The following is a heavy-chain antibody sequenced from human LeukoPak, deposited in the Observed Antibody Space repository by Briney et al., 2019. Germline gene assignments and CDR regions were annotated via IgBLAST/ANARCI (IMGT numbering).Heavy chain of an antibody. Sequence: GGSLRLSCAASGFXFSSYSINWVRQAPGKGLEWVSSISSSSSYIYYADSVEGRFTISRDNAKNSLYLQMNSLRAEDTAVYYCARVSSVNDAFDIWGQGTMVTVSS. J-gene: IGHJ3*02. CDR3: ARVSSVNDAFDI. CDR2: ISSSSSYI. CDR1: GFXFSSYS. V-gene: IGHV3-21*01.